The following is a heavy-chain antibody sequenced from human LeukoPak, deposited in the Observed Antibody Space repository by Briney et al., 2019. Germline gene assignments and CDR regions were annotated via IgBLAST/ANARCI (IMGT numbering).Heavy chain of an antibody. CDR2: IRSKIYGGTP. J-gene: IGHJ4*02. V-gene: IGHV3-49*04. Sequence: GALRLSCTASGFTFGDYAMTWVRQAPGKGLEWVGFIRSKIYGGTPEYAASVKGRFTISRDDSKGIAYLQMNSLKTEDTAVYYCTRDQTPYYWGQGTLVTVSS. CDR1: GFTFGDYA. CDR3: TRDQTPYY.